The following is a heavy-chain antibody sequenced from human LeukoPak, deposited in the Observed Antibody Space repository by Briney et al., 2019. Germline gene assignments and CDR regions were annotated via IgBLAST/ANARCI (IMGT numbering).Heavy chain of an antibody. CDR3: AKDLYLLWFGD. CDR2: IRFDGSNK. Sequence: GGSLRLSCAASGFTFTSYGMHWVRQAPGKGLVWVAFIRFDGSNKYYGASVKGRFTISRDTSKNTLYLQMNSLRAEDTAVYYCAKDLYLLWFGDGGQGTLVTVSS. CDR1: GFTFTSYG. J-gene: IGHJ4*02. D-gene: IGHD3-10*01. V-gene: IGHV3-30*02.